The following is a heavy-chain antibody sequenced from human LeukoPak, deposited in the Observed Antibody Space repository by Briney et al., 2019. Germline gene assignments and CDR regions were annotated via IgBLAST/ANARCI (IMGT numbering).Heavy chain of an antibody. CDR3: ARIYENWSQSCYFDL. V-gene: IGHV4-59*08. Sequence: SETLSLTCTVSGGFIRSNYWSWIRRPPGKGLEWIGYIYYSGSTVYNPSLKSRVTISVDTSKNQFSLNLSSVTAADTAVYYCARIYENWSQSCYFDLWGRGTLVTVPS. J-gene: IGHJ2*01. CDR2: IYYSGST. D-gene: IGHD1-1*01. CDR1: GGFIRSNY.